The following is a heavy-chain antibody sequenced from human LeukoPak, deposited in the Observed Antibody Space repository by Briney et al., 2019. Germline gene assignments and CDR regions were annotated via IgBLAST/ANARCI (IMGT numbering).Heavy chain of an antibody. CDR1: GGTFSSYA. J-gene: IGHJ4*02. CDR2: IIPVFGTA. D-gene: IGHD5-18*01. Sequence: ASVKVSCKASGGTFSSYAISWVRQAPGQGLEWMGGIIPVFGTANYAQKFQGRVTITADESTSTAYMELSSLRSEDTAVYYCAREDTAMVTFYWGQGTLVTVSS. V-gene: IGHV1-69*01. CDR3: AREDTAMVTFY.